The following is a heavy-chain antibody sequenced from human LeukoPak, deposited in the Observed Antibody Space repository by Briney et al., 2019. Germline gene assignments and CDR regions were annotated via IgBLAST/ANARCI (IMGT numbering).Heavy chain of an antibody. J-gene: IGHJ6*03. CDR3: TRQGTYCSGVACSELYFHMDV. CDR2: IRSKANSYAT. V-gene: IGHV3-73*01. D-gene: IGHD2-15*01. Sequence: PGGSLRLSCAASGLTFSGSAMHWVRQASGKGLEWVGRIRSKANSYATTYAASVKGRFTIARDDSKNTAYLQMNSLKTEDAAVYYCTRQGTYCSGVACSELYFHMDVWGEGTTVTVSS. CDR1: GLTFSGSA.